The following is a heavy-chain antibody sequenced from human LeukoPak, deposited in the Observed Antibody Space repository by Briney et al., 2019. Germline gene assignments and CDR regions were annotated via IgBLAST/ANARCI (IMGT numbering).Heavy chain of an antibody. Sequence: GASVKVSCKASGYTFTSYYMHWVRQAPGQGLEWMGIINPSGGSTSYAQKFQGRVTMTTDTSTSTAYMELRSLRSDDTAVYYCARVPGYCSSTSCYARYYYYYMDVWGKGTTVTISS. J-gene: IGHJ6*03. CDR2: INPSGGST. D-gene: IGHD2-2*01. V-gene: IGHV1-46*01. CDR3: ARVPGYCSSTSCYARYYYYYMDV. CDR1: GYTFTSYY.